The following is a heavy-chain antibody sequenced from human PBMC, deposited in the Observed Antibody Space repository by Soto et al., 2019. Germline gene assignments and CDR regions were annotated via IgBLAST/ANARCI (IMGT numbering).Heavy chain of an antibody. CDR3: AREYQGDGYNDYYYYGMDV. J-gene: IGHJ6*02. V-gene: IGHV1-46*01. CDR1: GYTFTSYY. CDR2: INPSGGST. D-gene: IGHD5-12*01. Sequence: ASVKVSCKASGYTFTSYYMHWVRQAPGQGLEWMGIINPSGGSTSYAQKFQGRVTMTRDTSTSTVYMGLSSLRSEDTAVYYCAREYQGDGYNDYYYYGMDVWGQGTTVTVSS.